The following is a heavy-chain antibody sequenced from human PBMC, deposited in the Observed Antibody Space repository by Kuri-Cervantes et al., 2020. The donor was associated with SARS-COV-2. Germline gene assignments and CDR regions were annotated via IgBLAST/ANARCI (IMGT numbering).Heavy chain of an antibody. CDR2: ITSSSSTV. J-gene: IGHJ3*02. CDR3: ARGEHYARAKIGEDGLDI. CDR1: GFTLGTYS. Sequence: GGSLRLSCAASGFTLGTYSMNWVRQAPGKGLEWLSYITSSSSTVYYADSAKGRFSISRDNAKNSLYLQMNSLRAEDTAVYYCARGEHYARAKIGEDGLDIWGQETMVTVSS. D-gene: IGHD2-2*01. V-gene: IGHV3-48*01.